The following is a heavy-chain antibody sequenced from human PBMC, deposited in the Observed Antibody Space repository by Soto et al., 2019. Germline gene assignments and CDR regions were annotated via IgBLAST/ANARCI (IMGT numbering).Heavy chain of an antibody. D-gene: IGHD2-2*01. CDR1: GGTFNSYT. CDR2: IFPIFGSA. CDR3: ARGRGVVVPGGTTDYQYYYVGMDV. J-gene: IGHJ6*02. Sequence: QVQLVQSGAEVKNPGSSVKVSCKASGGTFNSYTISWVRQAPGQGLEWMGGIFPIFGSANYAQKFQGRVTITADKSTTTAYMELSSLRSEDTAMYYCARGRGVVVPGGTTDYQYYYVGMDVWGQGTTVTVSS. V-gene: IGHV1-69*06.